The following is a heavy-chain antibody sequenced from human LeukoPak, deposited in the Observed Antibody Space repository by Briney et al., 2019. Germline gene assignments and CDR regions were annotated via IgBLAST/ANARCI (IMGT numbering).Heavy chain of an antibody. Sequence: ASVKVSCKASGHTFVGYDMHWVRQAPGQGLEWMGWINPNSDGTDYAQKFQGRVTMTTDTSISTVYMELSSLRSDDTAVYYCARGGSFWSGYPKWFDPWGQGTLVTVSS. CDR2: INPNSDGT. D-gene: IGHD3-3*01. J-gene: IGHJ5*02. V-gene: IGHV1-2*02. CDR1: GHTFVGYD. CDR3: ARGGSFWSGYPKWFDP.